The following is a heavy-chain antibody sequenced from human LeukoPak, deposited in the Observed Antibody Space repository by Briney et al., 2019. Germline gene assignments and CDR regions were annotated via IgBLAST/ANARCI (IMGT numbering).Heavy chain of an antibody. CDR2: INPEGDAI. CDR3: AKDKSSGRGDYFDY. D-gene: IGHD3-22*01. J-gene: IGHJ4*02. V-gene: IGHV3-48*04. CDR1: GFIFNTNS. Sequence: GGSLRLSCTTSGFIFNTNSMNWVRQAPGKGLEWVSYINPEGDAIYYADSVKGRFTISRDNAKNSLYLQMNSLRAEDTALYYCAKDKSSGRGDYFDYWGQGTLVTVSS.